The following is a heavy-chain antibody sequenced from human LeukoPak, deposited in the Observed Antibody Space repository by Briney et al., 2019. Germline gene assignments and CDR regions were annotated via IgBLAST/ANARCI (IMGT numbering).Heavy chain of an antibody. CDR3: ARGVSIAARHFDL. CDR2: ISHTGRT. CDR1: DGPFSSFY. V-gene: IGHV4-34*01. Sequence: PSETLPLTCAVYDGPFSSFYWTWIRQPPGKGLEWIGEISHTGRTNYNPSLKSRVTISVDTSKNQFSLNLTSVTAADTAMYYCARGVSIAARHFDLWGRGTLVAVSS. D-gene: IGHD6-25*01. J-gene: IGHJ2*01.